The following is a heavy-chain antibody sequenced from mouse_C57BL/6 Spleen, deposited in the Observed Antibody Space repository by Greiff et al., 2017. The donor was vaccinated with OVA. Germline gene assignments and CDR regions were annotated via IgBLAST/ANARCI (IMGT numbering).Heavy chain of an antibody. CDR2: IDPANGNT. J-gene: IGHJ2*01. D-gene: IGHD2-3*01. CDR3: ARRTDDGYYGVLYYFDY. V-gene: IGHV14-3*01. CDR1: GFNIKNTY. Sequence: EVQLQQSVAELVRPGASVKLSCTASGFNIKNTYMHWVKQRPEQGLEWIGRIDPANGNTKYAPKFQGKATITADTSSNTAYLQLSSLTSEDTAIYYCARRTDDGYYGVLYYFDYWGQGTTLTVSS.